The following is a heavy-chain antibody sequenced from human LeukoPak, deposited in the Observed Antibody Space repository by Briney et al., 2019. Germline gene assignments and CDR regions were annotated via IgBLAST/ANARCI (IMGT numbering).Heavy chain of an antibody. Sequence: SETLSLTCTVPGGSISSGSYYWNWIRQPAGKGLEWIGHMYSSGSANYNPSLKSRVTISVDTSKNQFSLKLSSVTAADTTVYYCARGGSGWSYYFDDWGQGTLVTVSS. J-gene: IGHJ4*02. D-gene: IGHD6-19*01. V-gene: IGHV4-61*09. CDR2: MYSSGSA. CDR3: ARGGSGWSYYFDD. CDR1: GGSISSGSYY.